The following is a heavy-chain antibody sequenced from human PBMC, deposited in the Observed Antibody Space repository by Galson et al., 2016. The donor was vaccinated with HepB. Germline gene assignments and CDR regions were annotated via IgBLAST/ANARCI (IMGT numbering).Heavy chain of an antibody. CDR1: GGYIRSSNYY. D-gene: IGHD3-10*01. V-gene: IGHV4-39*01. CDR2: IYYSGYS. Sequence: SETLSLTCTVSGGYIRSSNYYGAWIRRPPGKGLEWIGFIYYSGYSNSSPSLKSRVTISVDPSNNQFSLKLTSVTAADTAVYYCARHYDVVPMGRSFDSWGQGALITVSS. CDR3: ARHYDVVPMGRSFDS. J-gene: IGHJ4*02.